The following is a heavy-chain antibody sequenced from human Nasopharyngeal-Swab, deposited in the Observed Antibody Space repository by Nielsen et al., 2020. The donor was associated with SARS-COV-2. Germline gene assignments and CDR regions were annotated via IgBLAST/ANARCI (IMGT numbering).Heavy chain of an antibody. CDR1: GGSISSYY. CDR2: IYYSRST. J-gene: IGHJ4*02. V-gene: IGHV4-59*01. CDR3: ARTIIAAAEGYFDY. D-gene: IGHD6-13*01. Sequence: SETLSLTCTVSGGSISSYYWSWIRQPPGKGLEWIGYIYYSRSTNYNPSLKSRVTISVDTSKNQFSLKLSSVTAADTAVYYCARTIIAAAEGYFDYWGQGTLVTVSS.